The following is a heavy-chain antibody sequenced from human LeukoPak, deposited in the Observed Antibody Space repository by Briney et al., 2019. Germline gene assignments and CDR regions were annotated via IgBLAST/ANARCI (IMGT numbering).Heavy chain of an antibody. D-gene: IGHD3-22*01. Sequence: PGGSLRLSCAASGFTFSNAWMSWPRQAPGRGLEWVGRIKSKTDGGTRDYAAPVKVRFIISRDDSRNTLYLQMNSLKTEDTAVYYCSTADYYDSNGYYTQERGRGYFDFWGQGTLVTVSS. V-gene: IGHV3-15*01. CDR1: GFTFSNAW. CDR2: IKSKTDGGTR. J-gene: IGHJ4*02. CDR3: STADYYDSNGYYTQERGRGYFDF.